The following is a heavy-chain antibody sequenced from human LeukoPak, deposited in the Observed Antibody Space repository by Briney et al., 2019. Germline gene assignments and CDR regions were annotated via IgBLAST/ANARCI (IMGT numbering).Heavy chain of an antibody. V-gene: IGHV3-9*01. CDR1: GFTFDDYA. CDR2: ISWNSGSI. J-gene: IGHJ4*02. D-gene: IGHD6-19*01. CDR3: AKDNRRHYTSGPNPDSLH. Sequence: GRSLRLSCAASGFTFDDYAMHWVRQPPGKGLEWVSGISWNSGSIDYADSVKGRFTISRDNAKNSLYLQMNSLRVEDTAFYYCAKDNRRHYTSGPNPDSLHWGQGALVTVSS.